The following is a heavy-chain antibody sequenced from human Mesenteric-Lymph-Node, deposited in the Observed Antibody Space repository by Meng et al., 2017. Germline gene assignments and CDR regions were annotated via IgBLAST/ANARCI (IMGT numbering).Heavy chain of an antibody. CDR2: IRTAANALAT. CDR1: GFVFRGST. V-gene: IGHV3-73*01. D-gene: IGHD1-7*01. J-gene: IGHJ6*02. Sequence: GESLKISCAASGFVFRGSTIHWVRQAPGKGLEWVGLIRTAANALATGYGPSVKGRFSISRDDSKNTAFLQMNSLKSDDTAVYYCARPVVGTRGLDVWGQGTAVTVSS. CDR3: ARPVVGTRGLDV.